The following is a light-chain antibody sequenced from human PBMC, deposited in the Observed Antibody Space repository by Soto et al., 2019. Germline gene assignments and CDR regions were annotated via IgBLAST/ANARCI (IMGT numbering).Light chain of an antibody. CDR1: SGHSSYA. J-gene: IGLJ1*01. V-gene: IGLV4-69*01. CDR3: QTWGTGIQV. Sequence: QPVLTQSPSASASLGASVKLTCALSSGHSSYAIAWHQQQPEKGPRYLMKLNSDGSHSKGDGIPDGFSGSSSGAERYLTISSLQSEDEADYYCQTWGTGIQVFGTGTKVTVL. CDR2: LNSDGSH.